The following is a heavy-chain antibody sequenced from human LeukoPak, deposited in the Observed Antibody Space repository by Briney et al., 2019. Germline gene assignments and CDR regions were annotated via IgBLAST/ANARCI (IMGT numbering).Heavy chain of an antibody. D-gene: IGHD3-9*01. V-gene: IGHV3-74*01. J-gene: IGHJ6*02. CDR1: GFTFSSYW. Sequence: GGSLRLSCVASGFTFSSYWMHWVRQDPRKGLVWVSRTNGDGRNINYADSVRGRFTISRDNAKNTLFLQMNTLRVEDTAVYYCTRDLMDYDVSTGLHHYYMDVWGQGTTVTVSS. CDR3: TRDLMDYDVSTGLHHYYMDV. CDR2: TNGDGRNI.